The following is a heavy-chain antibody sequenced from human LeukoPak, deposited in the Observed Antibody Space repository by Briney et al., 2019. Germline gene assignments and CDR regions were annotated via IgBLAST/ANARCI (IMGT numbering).Heavy chain of an antibody. J-gene: IGHJ6*02. CDR3: ARFPPYSSSWYLYYYYYGMDV. V-gene: IGHV3-21*01. CDR2: IVTSTSYI. CDR1: GFSFSTYA. Sequence: GGSLRLSCAASGFSFSTYAMNWVRQAPGKGLEWVSSIVTSTSYISYADLVKGRFTISRDNAKNSLYLQMNSLRAEDTAVYYCARFPPYSSSWYLYYYYYGMDVWGQGTTVTVSS. D-gene: IGHD6-13*01.